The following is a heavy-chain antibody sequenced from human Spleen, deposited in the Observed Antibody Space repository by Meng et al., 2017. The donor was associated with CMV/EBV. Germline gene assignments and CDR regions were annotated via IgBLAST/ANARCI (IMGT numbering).Heavy chain of an antibody. CDR1: GFTFSSYS. J-gene: IGHJ2*01. CDR2: ISSSSSYI. CDR3: ASVWLQSLRYFDL. D-gene: IGHD5-12*01. V-gene: IGHV3-21*01. Sequence: EVQLVESGGGLVKPGGSLRLSCAASGFTFSSYSMNWVRQAPGKGLEWVSSISSSSSYIYYADSVKGRFTISRDNAKNSLYLQMNSLRAEDTAVYYCASVWLQSLRYFDLWGRGTLVTVYS.